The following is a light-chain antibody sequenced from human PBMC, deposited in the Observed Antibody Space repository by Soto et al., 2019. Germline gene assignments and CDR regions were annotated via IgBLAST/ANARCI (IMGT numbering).Light chain of an antibody. CDR2: EVS. J-gene: IGLJ1*01. CDR3: TSYTSSSTLL. Sequence: QSALTQPAPVSGSPGQSITISCTGTSSDVGGYNFVSWYQHHPGKAPKLMIYEVSSRPSGVSNRFSGSKSGNTASLTISGLQAEDESDYYCTSYTSSSTLLFGTGTKVTVL. CDR1: SSDVGGYNF. V-gene: IGLV2-14*01.